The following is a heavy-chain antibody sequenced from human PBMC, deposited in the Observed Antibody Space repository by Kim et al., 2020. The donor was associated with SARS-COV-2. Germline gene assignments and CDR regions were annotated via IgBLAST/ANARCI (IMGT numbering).Heavy chain of an antibody. J-gene: IGHJ6*02. CDR1: GYTFAAYG. CDR2: IGAYNGMS. CDR3: ARGGRGDHFYNGMDV. V-gene: IGHV1-18*01. Sequence: ASVKVSCKASGYTFAAYGISWVRQARGQGLEWMGGIGAYNGMSDYGQTFRDRITMTTDISSNTAYLEGRSLRSDDTAVYYCARGGRGDHFYNGMDVWGQGTAVIVSS. D-gene: IGHD2-21*02.